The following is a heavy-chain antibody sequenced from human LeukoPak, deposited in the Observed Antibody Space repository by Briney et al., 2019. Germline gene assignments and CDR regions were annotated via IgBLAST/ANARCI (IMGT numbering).Heavy chain of an antibody. D-gene: IGHD2-2*01. Sequence: GGSLRLSCAASGFTFSSYAMSWVRQAPGKRLEWVSAICGSGGSTYYADSVKGRFTISRDNSKNTLHLQMNSLRAEDTAVYYCAKKGYCSSTSCYGLFDYWGQGTLVTVSS. CDR2: ICGSGGST. CDR3: AKKGYCSSTSCYGLFDY. CDR1: GFTFSSYA. V-gene: IGHV3-23*01. J-gene: IGHJ4*02.